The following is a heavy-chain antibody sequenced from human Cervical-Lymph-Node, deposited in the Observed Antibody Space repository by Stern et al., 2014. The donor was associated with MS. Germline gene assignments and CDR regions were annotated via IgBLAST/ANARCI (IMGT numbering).Heavy chain of an antibody. J-gene: IGHJ5*02. Sequence: VQLVESGAEVKKPGSSVKVSCKTSGGTFTTSAISWVRQAPGQGLEWMGGIIPVLGTTNYAGKFQGRLTITADTSTSTVYMALSRLRSEDTAVYYCARDLGVGATVSWAQGTVVTVSS. D-gene: IGHD1-26*01. CDR3: ARDLGVGATVS. CDR2: IIPVLGTT. CDR1: GGTFTTSA. V-gene: IGHV1-69*06.